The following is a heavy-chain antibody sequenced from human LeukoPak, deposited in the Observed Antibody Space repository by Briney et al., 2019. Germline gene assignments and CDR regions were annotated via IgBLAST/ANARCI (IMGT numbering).Heavy chain of an antibody. CDR1: GFTVSSNY. J-gene: IGHJ4*02. V-gene: IGHV3-53*01. Sequence: GGSLRLSCAASGFTVSSNYMSWVRQAPGKGLEWVSVIYSGGSTYYADSVKGRFTISRDNSKNTLYLQMNSLRAEDTAVYYCARDHCSSTSCYGIDYWGQGTLVTVSS. D-gene: IGHD2-2*01. CDR2: IYSGGST. CDR3: ARDHCSSTSCYGIDY.